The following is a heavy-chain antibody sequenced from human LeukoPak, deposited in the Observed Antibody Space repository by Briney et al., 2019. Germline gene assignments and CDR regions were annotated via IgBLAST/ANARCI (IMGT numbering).Heavy chain of an antibody. D-gene: IGHD3-3*01. CDR2: IYYSGST. Sequence: TSETLSLTCIVSGGSISGYYWSWIRQPPGKGLEWIGSIYYSGSTDYNPSLKSRVIISVDTSKNQFSLSLISVTAADTAVYYCARDGVSALNLYSDLWGRGTLVTVSS. CDR3: ARDGVSALNLYSDL. V-gene: IGHV4-59*01. J-gene: IGHJ2*01. CDR1: GGSISGYY.